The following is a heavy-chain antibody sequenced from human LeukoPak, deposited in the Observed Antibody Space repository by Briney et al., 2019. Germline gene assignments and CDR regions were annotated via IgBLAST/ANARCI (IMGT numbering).Heavy chain of an antibody. CDR2: IYYSGST. CDR3: ARETASGYSYGYVSAFDI. J-gene: IGHJ3*02. V-gene: IGHV4-59*01. D-gene: IGHD5-18*01. Sequence: PSETLSLTCTVSGGSISSYYWSWIRQPPGKGLEWIGYIYYSGSTNYNPSPKSRVTISVDTSKNQFSLKLSSVTAADTAVYYCARETASGYSYGYVSAFDIWGQGTMVTVFS. CDR1: GGSISSYY.